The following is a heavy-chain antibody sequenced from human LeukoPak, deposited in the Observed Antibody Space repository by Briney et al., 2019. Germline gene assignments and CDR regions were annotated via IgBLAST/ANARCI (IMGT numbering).Heavy chain of an antibody. J-gene: IGHJ6*02. CDR1: GGSFSGYY. CDR2: INHSGST. V-gene: IGHV4-34*01. CDR3: ARARGNGAAAAPRYYYYGMDV. Sequence: SETLSLTCAVYGGSFSGYYWSWIRQPPGRGLEWIGEINHSGSTNYNPSLKSRVTISVDTSKNQFSLKLGSVTAADTAVYYCARARGNGAAAAPRYYYYGMDVWGQGTTVTVSS. D-gene: IGHD6-13*01.